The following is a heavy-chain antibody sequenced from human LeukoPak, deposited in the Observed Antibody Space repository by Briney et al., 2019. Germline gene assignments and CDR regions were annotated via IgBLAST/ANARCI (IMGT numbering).Heavy chain of an antibody. CDR1: GYSFTTYW. V-gene: IGHV5-51*01. CDR3: ARFTSSFDY. J-gene: IGHJ4*02. Sequence: GESLKISCKVSGYSFTTYWIGWVRQMPGKGLEWMGIIYPGGSATRYSPSFQGQVTISADKSISTAYLQWSSLKASDTAMYYCARFTSSFDYWGQGTLVTVSS. CDR2: IYPGGSAT. D-gene: IGHD2-2*01.